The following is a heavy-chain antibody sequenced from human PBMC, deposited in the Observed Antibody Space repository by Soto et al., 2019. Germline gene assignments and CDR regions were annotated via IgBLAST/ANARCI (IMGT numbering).Heavy chain of an antibody. D-gene: IGHD1-1*01. V-gene: IGHV4-39*01. Sequence: QLQLQESGPGLVKPSETLSLTCTVSGGSISSSSYYWGWIRQPPGKGLEWIGSIYYSGSTYYNPSLKSRVTISVDTSKNQFSLKLSSVTAADTAVYYCARHSWFNSAFDYWGQGTLVTVSS. J-gene: IGHJ4*02. CDR2: IYYSGST. CDR1: GGSISSSSYY. CDR3: ARHSWFNSAFDY.